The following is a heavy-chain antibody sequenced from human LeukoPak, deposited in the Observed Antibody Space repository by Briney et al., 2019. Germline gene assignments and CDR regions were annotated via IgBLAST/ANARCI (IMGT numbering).Heavy chain of an antibody. CDR1: GGTFSSYA. CDR2: IIPIFGTA. V-gene: IGHV1-69*13. Sequence: ASVKVSRKASGGTFSSYAISWVRQAPGQGLEWMGGIIPIFGTANYAQKFQGRVTITADESTSTAYMELSSLRSEDTAVYYCAQRLYDSSGYSLIGGFDYWGQGTLVTVSS. CDR3: AQRLYDSSGYSLIGGFDY. D-gene: IGHD3-22*01. J-gene: IGHJ4*02.